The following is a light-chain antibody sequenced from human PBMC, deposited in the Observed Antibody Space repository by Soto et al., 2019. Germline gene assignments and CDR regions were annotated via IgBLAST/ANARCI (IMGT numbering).Light chain of an antibody. CDR2: DVN. CDR1: SRDIGGFNY. V-gene: IGLV2-14*01. J-gene: IGLJ2*01. Sequence: QSALTHPASVSGSLGQAITISCTGTSRDIGGFNYVSWYQQHPGKAPKLMIYDVNYRPSGVSDRFSASKSDNTASLTISGLQAEDEADYYCTSYSSSSTLVLFGGGTQLTVL. CDR3: TSYSSSSTLVL.